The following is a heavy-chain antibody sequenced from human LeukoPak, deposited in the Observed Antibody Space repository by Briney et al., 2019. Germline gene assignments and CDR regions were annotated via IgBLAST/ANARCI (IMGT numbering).Heavy chain of an antibody. V-gene: IGHV3-23*01. CDR1: GFTFSSYA. D-gene: IGHD5-12*01. J-gene: IGHJ3*02. Sequence: GGSLRLSCAASGFTFSSYAMSWVRQAPGKGLEWVSAISGSGGSTYYADSVKGRFTISRDNSKNTLYLQMNSLRAEDTAVYYCARDGGYDLDAFDIWGQGTMVTVSS. CDR3: ARDGGYDLDAFDI. CDR2: ISGSGGST.